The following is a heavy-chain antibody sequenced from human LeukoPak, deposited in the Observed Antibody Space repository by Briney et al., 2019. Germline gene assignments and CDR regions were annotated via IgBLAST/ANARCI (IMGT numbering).Heavy chain of an antibody. CDR3: AREIVGGFNPGAY. CDR1: PDSTTSNF. Sequence: PSETLSLICTVSPDSTTSNFWSWVRQPPGKGLEWIGEIHRSGSTNYNPSLQSRVTISIDRSKNQIALELSSVTAADTAVYYCAREIVGGFNPGAYWGQGTLVTVSS. D-gene: IGHD1-14*01. V-gene: IGHV4-4*02. CDR2: IHRSGST. J-gene: IGHJ4*02.